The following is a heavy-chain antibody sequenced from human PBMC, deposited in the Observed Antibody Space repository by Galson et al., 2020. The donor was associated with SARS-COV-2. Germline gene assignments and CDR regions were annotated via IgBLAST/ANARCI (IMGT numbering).Heavy chain of an antibody. Sequence: ETSETLSLTCTVSGCPISSGGYYWSCIRPHPGKGLEWIGYIYYIGRTYYNPSLNSRVTISVDTSKNQFSLKLSSVPAADTAVYYCARSPTRGVVVIAHFDYWGQGTLVTVSS. J-gene: IGHJ4*02. D-gene: IGHD3-22*01. CDR3: ARSPTRGVVVIAHFDY. CDR1: GCPISSGGYY. CDR2: IYYIGRT. V-gene: IGHV4-31*03.